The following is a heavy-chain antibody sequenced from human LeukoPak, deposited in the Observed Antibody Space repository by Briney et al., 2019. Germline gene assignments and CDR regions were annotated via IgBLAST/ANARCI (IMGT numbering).Heavy chain of an antibody. Sequence: SVKVSCKASGGTFSSYAISWVRQAPGQGLEWMGRIIPIFGIANYAQKFQGRVTITADKSTSTAYMELSSLRSEDTAVYYCARLGVDCSSTSCFPVPWGQGTLSPSPQ. CDR2: IIPIFGIA. CDR3: ARLGVDCSSTSCFPVP. D-gene: IGHD2-2*01. CDR1: GGTFSSYA. V-gene: IGHV1-69*04. J-gene: IGHJ5*02.